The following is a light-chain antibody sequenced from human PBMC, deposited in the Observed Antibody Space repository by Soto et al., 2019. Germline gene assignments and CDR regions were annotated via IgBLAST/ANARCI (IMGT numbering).Light chain of an antibody. CDR2: DAS. Sequence: DIKNTQCPSTLAASVGDRVTITCRASQSISSWLAWYQQKPVKAPKLLIYDASSLESGVPSRFSGSGSGTEFTLTSSSLQPDDFATYYCQQYNSYRTFGQGTKVDIK. CDR1: QSISSW. CDR3: QQYNSYRT. V-gene: IGKV1-5*01. J-gene: IGKJ1*01.